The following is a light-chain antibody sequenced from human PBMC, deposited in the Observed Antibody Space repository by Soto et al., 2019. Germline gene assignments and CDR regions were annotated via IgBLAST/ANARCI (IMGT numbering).Light chain of an antibody. CDR2: DAS. Sequence: EIVLTQSPATLSLSPGERATLSCRASQSVSSYLAWYQQKPGQAPRLLIYDASNRATGIPARFSGSGSGTDFTLTSRSLAPEYFAVYYCQQRSNWPPMYTFGQGTKLEIK. CDR3: QQRSNWPPMYT. J-gene: IGKJ2*01. V-gene: IGKV3-11*01. CDR1: QSVSSY.